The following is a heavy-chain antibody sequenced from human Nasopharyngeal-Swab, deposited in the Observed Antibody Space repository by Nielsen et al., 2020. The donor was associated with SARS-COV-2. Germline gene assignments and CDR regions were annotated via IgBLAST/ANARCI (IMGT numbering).Heavy chain of an antibody. CDR1: GFTFDDYA. J-gene: IGHJ6*02. D-gene: IGHD1-26*01. V-gene: IGHV3-9*01. CDR3: ATDATSYYYYGMDV. Sequence: GGSLRLSCAASGFTFDDYAMHWVRQAPGEGLEWVSGISWNSGSIGYADSVKGRFTISRDNAKNSLYLQMNSLRAEDTALYYCATDATSYYYYGMDVWGQGTTVTVSS. CDR2: ISWNSGSI.